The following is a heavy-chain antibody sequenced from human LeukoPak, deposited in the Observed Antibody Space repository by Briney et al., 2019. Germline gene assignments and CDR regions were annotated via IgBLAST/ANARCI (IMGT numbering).Heavy chain of an antibody. D-gene: IGHD2/OR15-2a*01. CDR3: AKGVAALCPHYLDY. V-gene: IGHV3-23*01. CDR2: IGGSGGEI. Sequence: TGGSLRLSCAASGFTFRSYAMSWVRQAPGKGLEWVSAIGGSGGEIYYTDSVKGRFTISRDNSKSMLYLQLNSLGVEDTAVYYCAKGVAALCPHYLDYWGRGTLVTVSA. J-gene: IGHJ4*02. CDR1: GFTFRSYA.